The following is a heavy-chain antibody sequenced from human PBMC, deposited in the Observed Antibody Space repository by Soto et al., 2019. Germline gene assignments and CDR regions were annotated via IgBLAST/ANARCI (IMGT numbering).Heavy chain of an antibody. D-gene: IGHD7-27*01. CDR1: GYTLTELS. J-gene: IGHJ4*02. CDR2: FDPEDGET. V-gene: IGHV1-24*01. Sequence: ASVKVSCKVSGYTLTELSMHWVRQAPGKGLEWMGGFDPEDGETIYAQKFQGRVTMTEDTSTDTAYMELSSLRSEDTAVYYCATAFGTSRTGDKRYWGQGTLVTVSS. CDR3: ATAFGTSRTGDKRY.